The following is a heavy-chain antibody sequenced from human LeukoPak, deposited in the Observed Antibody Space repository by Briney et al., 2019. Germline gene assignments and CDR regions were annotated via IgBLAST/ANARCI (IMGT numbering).Heavy chain of an antibody. V-gene: IGHV1-8*03. CDR1: GYTFTSYG. J-gene: IGHJ6*03. Sequence: GASVKVSCKASGYTFTSYGISWVRQAAGQGLEWMGWMNPNSGNTGYAQKFQGRVTITRNTSISTAYMELSSLRSEDTAVYYCARGFSGWHYYYYYMDVWGKGTTVTVSS. CDR2: MNPNSGNT. D-gene: IGHD6-19*01. CDR3: ARGFSGWHYYYYYMDV.